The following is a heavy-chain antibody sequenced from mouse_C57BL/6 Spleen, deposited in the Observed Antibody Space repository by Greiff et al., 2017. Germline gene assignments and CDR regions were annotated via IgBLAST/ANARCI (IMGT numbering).Heavy chain of an antibody. CDR1: GYTFTDYY. CDR2: INPNNGGT. Sequence: EVQLQQSGPELVKPGASVKISCKASGYTFTDYYMNWVKQSHGKSLEWIGDINPNNGGTSYNQKFKGKATLTVDKSSSTAYMELRSLTSEDSAVYYCARPHGYYAPFADWGQGTLVTVSA. V-gene: IGHV1-26*01. CDR3: ARPHGYYAPFAD. D-gene: IGHD2-3*01. J-gene: IGHJ3*01.